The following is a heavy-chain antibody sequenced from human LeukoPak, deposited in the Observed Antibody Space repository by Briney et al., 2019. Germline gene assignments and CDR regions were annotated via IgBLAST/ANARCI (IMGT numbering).Heavy chain of an antibody. V-gene: IGHV4-59*08. CDR1: GGSISSQY. D-gene: IGHD3-10*01. Sequence: SETLSLTCTVSGGSISSQYWSWIRQPPGRGLEWIGYSYYTGSTNYNPSLKSRITISVDTSNNQFSLKLSSVTAGDTAVYYCARQTFGVLYFDSWGPGTLVIVSS. J-gene: IGHJ4*02. CDR3: ARQTFGVLYFDS. CDR2: SYYTGST.